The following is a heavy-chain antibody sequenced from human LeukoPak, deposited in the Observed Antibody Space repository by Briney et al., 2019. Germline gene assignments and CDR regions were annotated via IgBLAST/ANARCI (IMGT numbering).Heavy chain of an antibody. V-gene: IGHV3-53*01. CDR2: IYGGGNI. CDR3: ARGAGYNYPYYFDY. Sequence: GGSLRLSCAASGFSFSNTWMNWVRQAPGKGLEWVSVIYGGGNIYYADSVKGRFTISRDNSKNTLYLQMNSLRAEDTAVYYCARGAGYNYPYYFDYWGQGTLVTVSS. J-gene: IGHJ4*02. CDR1: GFSFSNTW. D-gene: IGHD5-24*01.